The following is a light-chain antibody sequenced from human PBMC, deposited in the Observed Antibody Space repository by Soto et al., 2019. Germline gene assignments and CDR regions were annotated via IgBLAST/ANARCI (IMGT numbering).Light chain of an antibody. Sequence: QSALTQPASVSGSPGQSITISCPGTSSDVGGYNYVSWYQQHPGKAPKLMIYEVSNRPSGVSNRFSASKSGTTASLTISGLQAEDEADYYCSSYTSSSTLVVFGGGTKLTVL. J-gene: IGLJ2*01. CDR2: EVS. CDR1: SSDVGGYNY. V-gene: IGLV2-14*01. CDR3: SSYTSSSTLVV.